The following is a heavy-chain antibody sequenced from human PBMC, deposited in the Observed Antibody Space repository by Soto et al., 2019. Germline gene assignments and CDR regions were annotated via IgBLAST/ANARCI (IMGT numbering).Heavy chain of an antibody. CDR1: GGTFSSYA. CDR3: ARDGHTGTTMGY. J-gene: IGHJ4*02. D-gene: IGHD1-7*01. Sequence: SVKVSCKASGGTFSSYAISWVRQAPGQGLEWMGGIIPIFGTANYAQKFQGRVTITADESTSTAYMELSSLRSEDTAVYYCARDGHTGTTMGYWGQGTLVTVSS. CDR2: IIPIFGTA. V-gene: IGHV1-69*13.